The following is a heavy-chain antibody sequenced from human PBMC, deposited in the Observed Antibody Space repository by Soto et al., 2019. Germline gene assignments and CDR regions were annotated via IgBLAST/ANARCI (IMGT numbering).Heavy chain of an antibody. D-gene: IGHD6-13*01. CDR3: ARHGSNIAAAGSATFDY. Sequence: PSETLSLTCTVSGGSISSSSYYWGWIRHPPGKGLEWIGSIYYSGSTYYNPSLKSRVTISVDTSKNQFSLKLSSVTAADTAVYYCARHGSNIAAAGSATFDYWGQGTLVTVSS. CDR1: GGSISSSSYY. J-gene: IGHJ4*02. V-gene: IGHV4-39*01. CDR2: IYYSGST.